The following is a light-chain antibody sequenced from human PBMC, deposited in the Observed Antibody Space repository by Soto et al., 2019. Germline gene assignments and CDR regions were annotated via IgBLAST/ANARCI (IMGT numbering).Light chain of an antibody. V-gene: IGLV4-69*01. CDR2: LKSDGRH. J-gene: IGLJ3*02. CDR3: QTWGTGIEV. CDR1: SGHSSYA. Sequence: QPVLTQSPSASASLGASVKLTCTLSSGHSSYAIAWHQQQPEKGPRYLMKLKSDGRHPKGDGIPDRFSGSSSGAERYLTISSLQSEDEADYYCQTWGTGIEVFGGGTQLTVL.